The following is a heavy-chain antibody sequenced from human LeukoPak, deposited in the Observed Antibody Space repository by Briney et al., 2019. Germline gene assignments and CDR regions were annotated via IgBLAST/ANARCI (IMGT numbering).Heavy chain of an antibody. J-gene: IGHJ3*02. CDR1: GASISSSY. CDR3: VRGNYDSRGYSNAFDI. CDR2: IYYSGST. V-gene: IGHV4-59*01. Sequence: SETLSLTCTVSGASISSSYWSWIRQPPTKRLEWIGFIYYSGSTNSNPSLKSRVTIPADTSKNQFSLKLSSVTAADTAIYYCVRGNYDSRGYSNAFDIWGQGAKVTVSS. D-gene: IGHD3-22*01.